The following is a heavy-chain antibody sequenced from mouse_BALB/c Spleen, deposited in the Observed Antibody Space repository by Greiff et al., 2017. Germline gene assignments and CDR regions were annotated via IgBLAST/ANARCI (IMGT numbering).Heavy chain of an antibody. V-gene: IGHV1-9*01. D-gene: IGHD1-2*01. Sequence: QVQLQQSGAELMKPGASVKISCKATGYTFSSYWIEWVKQRPGHGLEWIGEILPGSGSTNYNEKFKGKATFTADTSSNTAYMQLSSLTSEDSAVYYCARWGITTAPAWFAYWGQGTLVTVSA. CDR1: GYTFSSYW. J-gene: IGHJ3*01. CDR3: ARWGITTAPAWFAY. CDR2: ILPGSGST.